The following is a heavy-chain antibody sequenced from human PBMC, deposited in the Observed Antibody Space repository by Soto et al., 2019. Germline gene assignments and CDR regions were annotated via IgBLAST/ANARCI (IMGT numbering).Heavy chain of an antibody. CDR1: GFSLSSHA. Sequence: DVQLVESGGGLVKPGGSLRLSCAASGFSLSSHAMNWVRQAPGRGLEWVSSISSTSSYSHHAASVKGRVTISRDNAKSSLYLQLDGLRVDDTGVYYCVRDGRLQLQGEFFDHWGQGILVTVSS. V-gene: IGHV3-21*06. J-gene: IGHJ5*02. CDR2: ISSTSSYS. CDR3: VRDGRLQLQGEFFDH. D-gene: IGHD2-21*02.